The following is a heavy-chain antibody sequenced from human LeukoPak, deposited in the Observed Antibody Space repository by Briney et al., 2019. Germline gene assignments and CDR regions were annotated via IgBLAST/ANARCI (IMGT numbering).Heavy chain of an antibody. CDR1: GGSISSYY. J-gene: IGHJ4*01. V-gene: IGHV4-4*07. CDR3: ARDRGYSSSSLEVDY. CDR2: IYTSGST. Sequence: SETLSLTCTVSGGSISSYYWSWIRQPAGKGLEWIGRIYTSGSTNYNPSLKSRVTMSVDTSKNQFSLKLSSVTAADTAVYYCARDRGYSSSSLEVDYWGQGTLVTVSS. D-gene: IGHD6-6*01.